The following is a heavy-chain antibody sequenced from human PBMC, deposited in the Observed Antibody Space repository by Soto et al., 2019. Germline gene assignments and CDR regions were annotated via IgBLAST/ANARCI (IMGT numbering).Heavy chain of an antibody. CDR1: GASISSGEYA. J-gene: IGHJ4*02. CDR3: ARGDKNNDYYFDH. Sequence: SETLSLTCVVSGASISSGEYAWNWVRQPPGKGLEWLGYIYNNGGSYYNPSLKSRVSISLDRSKNHFSLRLDSVTAADTALYFCARGDKNNDYYFDHWGQGTLVTVSS. CDR2: IYNNGGS. V-gene: IGHV4-30-2*01. D-gene: IGHD3-16*01.